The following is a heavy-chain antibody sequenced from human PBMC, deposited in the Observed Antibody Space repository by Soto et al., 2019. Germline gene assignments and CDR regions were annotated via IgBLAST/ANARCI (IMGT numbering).Heavy chain of an antibody. Sequence: ASVKVSCKRSGYSFTNFYIHWVRQAPGQGLVWIGIIDPSSGTTSYTQKFPGRVTMTRATRTSTVYMELSSVISEETAVYDCGRGAVLVPNGLIEGMDVWG. J-gene: IGHJ6*02. CDR1: GYSFTNFY. D-gene: IGHD2-8*01. CDR3: GRGAVLVPNGLIEGMDV. CDR2: IDPSSGTT. V-gene: IGHV1-46*01.